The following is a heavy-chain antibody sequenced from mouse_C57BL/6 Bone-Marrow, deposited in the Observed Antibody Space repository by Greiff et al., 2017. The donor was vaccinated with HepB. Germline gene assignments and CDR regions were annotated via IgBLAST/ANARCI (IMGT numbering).Heavy chain of an antibody. D-gene: IGHD2-3*01. J-gene: IGHJ4*01. Sequence: VQLQQSGPELVKPGASVKISCKASGYTFTDYYMNWVNQSHGKSLEWIGDINPNNGGTSYNQKFKGKATLTVDKSSSTAYMELRSLTSEDSAVYYCAREGIYDGDYHAMDYWGPGNSVTVSS. V-gene: IGHV1-26*01. CDR3: AREGIYDGDYHAMDY. CDR2: INPNNGGT. CDR1: GYTFTDYY.